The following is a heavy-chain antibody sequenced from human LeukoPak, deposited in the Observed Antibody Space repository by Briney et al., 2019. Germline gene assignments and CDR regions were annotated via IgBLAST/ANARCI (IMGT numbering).Heavy chain of an antibody. J-gene: IGHJ3*02. CDR2: IWFDGIRK. CDR1: GFTFSNYG. V-gene: IGHV3-33*01. D-gene: IGHD3-22*01. CDR3: ARDLEDSSPFGAFDM. Sequence: GRSLRLSCAAPGFTFSNYGMHWVRQIPAKGLEWVAAIWFDGIRKYYAESVKGRLTISRDNSKNTLYLQMNSLRAEDTAVYYCARDLEDSSPFGAFDMWGQGTMVTVSS.